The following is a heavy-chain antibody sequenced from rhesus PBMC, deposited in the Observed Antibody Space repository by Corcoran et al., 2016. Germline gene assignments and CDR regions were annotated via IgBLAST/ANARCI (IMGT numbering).Heavy chain of an antibody. J-gene: IGHJ4*01. CDR3: AREEGYSSSY. D-gene: IGHD6-19*01. V-gene: IGHV4-93*01. CDR2: IEGGGGST. Sequence: QVQLQESGPAVVKHSETLSLTCAVSGGSIRTSNWWSWIRQSPGKGLEWIGGIEGGGGSTEYNPSLKSRGTISKDTSKNQFSLKLSSVTAADTAVYYCAREEGYSSSYLGQGVLVTVSS. CDR1: GGSIRTSNW.